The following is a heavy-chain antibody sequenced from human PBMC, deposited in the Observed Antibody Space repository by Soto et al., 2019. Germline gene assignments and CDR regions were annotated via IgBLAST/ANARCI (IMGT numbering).Heavy chain of an antibody. Sequence: PGGSLRLSCEASGFIFSTYSMTCVRQVPGKGLEWVAAVSPSGDSTYYADSLRGRLTNSRDNSKNTVFLQMNSLSADDTGLYYCVKEPDVWGQGISGTVSS. CDR1: GFIFSTYS. CDR3: VKEPDV. CDR2: VSPSGDST. J-gene: IGHJ6*02. V-gene: IGHV3-23*01.